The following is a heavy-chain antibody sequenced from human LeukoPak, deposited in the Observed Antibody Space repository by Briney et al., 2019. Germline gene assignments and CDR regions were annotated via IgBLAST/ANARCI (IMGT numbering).Heavy chain of an antibody. CDR3: ARLPYYYGSGSYYKGWFDP. J-gene: IGHJ5*02. V-gene: IGHV5-51*01. CDR2: IYPGDSDT. D-gene: IGHD3-10*01. Sequence: GESLKISCKGSGYSFTSYWIGWVRQMPGKGLEWMGIIYPGDSDTRYSPSFQGQVTISADKSISTAYLQWSSLKASDTAMYYCARLPYYYGSGSYYKGWFDPWGQGTLVTVSS. CDR1: GYSFTSYW.